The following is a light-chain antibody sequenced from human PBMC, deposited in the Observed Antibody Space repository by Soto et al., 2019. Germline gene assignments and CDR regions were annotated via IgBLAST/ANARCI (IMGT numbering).Light chain of an antibody. CDR2: GAS. Sequence: DIQMTQSPSSLSASVWDRVTITCRASQGVGNYLAWYQQKPGKVPNVLIYGASTLQSEVPSRFSGSGFGTVFTLTITSLQPEDVATYYCQKYDSAPFTFGPGTKVDIK. J-gene: IGKJ3*01. V-gene: IGKV1-27*01. CDR3: QKYDSAPFT. CDR1: QGVGNY.